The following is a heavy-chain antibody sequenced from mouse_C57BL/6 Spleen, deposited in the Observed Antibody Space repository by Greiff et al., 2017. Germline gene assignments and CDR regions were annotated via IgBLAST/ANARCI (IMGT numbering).Heavy chain of an antibody. D-gene: IGHD2-4*01. J-gene: IGHJ4*01. CDR1: GFSLTSYG. V-gene: IGHV2-6-1*01. Sequence: VQRVESGPGLVAPSQSLSITCTVSGFSLTSYGVHWVRQPPGKGLEWLVVIWSDGSTTYNSALKSRLSISKDNSKSQVFLKMNSLQTDDTAMYYCARHDYDGPYYAMDYWGQGTSVTVSS. CDR3: ARHDYDGPYYAMDY. CDR2: IWSDGST.